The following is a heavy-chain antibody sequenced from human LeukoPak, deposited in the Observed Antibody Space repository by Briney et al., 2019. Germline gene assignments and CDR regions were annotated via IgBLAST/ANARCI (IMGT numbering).Heavy chain of an antibody. CDR2: ISYDGSNK. J-gene: IGHJ4*02. CDR3: AKDRGSSWDYYFDY. Sequence: PGGSLRLSCAASGFTFSSYGMHWVRQAPGKGLEWVAVISYDGSNKYYADSVKGRFTISRDNSKNTLYLQMNSLRAEDTAVYYCAKDRGSSWDYYFDYWGQGTLVTVSS. V-gene: IGHV3-30*18. CDR1: GFTFSSYG. D-gene: IGHD6-13*01.